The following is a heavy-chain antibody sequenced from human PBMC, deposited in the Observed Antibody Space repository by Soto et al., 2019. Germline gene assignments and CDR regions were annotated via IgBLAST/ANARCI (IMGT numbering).Heavy chain of an antibody. CDR1: GYIFNYYG. J-gene: IGHJ4*02. D-gene: IGHD2-2*03. CDR3: ARVDVAVVPAAMYYFDS. Sequence: QVQLLQSGAEVQKPGASVKVSCKASGYIFNYYGISWVRQAPGQGLEWMGWINVYYGDIKFAEKFQDRVTMTTDTSTTTAYMELRSLRSDDTAVYYCARVDVAVVPAAMYYFDSWGQGTLVTVSS. CDR2: INVYYGDI. V-gene: IGHV1-18*04.